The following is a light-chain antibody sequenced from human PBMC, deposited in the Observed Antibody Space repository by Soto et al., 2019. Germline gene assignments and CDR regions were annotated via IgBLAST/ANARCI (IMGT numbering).Light chain of an antibody. CDR2: AAS. CDR1: QGISNY. Sequence: DIQMTQSPSSLSASVGDRVTITCRASQGISNYLAWYQQKPVKVPKLLIYAASTLQSGVPSRFSGSGSGTDFTLTISSLQPEDVATYYCQKYNRSPPLTFGPGTKVDIK. J-gene: IGKJ3*01. V-gene: IGKV1-27*01. CDR3: QKYNRSPPLT.